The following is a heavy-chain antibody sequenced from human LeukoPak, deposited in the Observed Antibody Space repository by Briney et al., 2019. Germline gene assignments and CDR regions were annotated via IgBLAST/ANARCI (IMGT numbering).Heavy chain of an antibody. V-gene: IGHV3-23*01. CDR1: GFAFSSYA. Sequence: GGSLRLSCAASGFAFSSYAMSWVRQAPGKGLEWVSAISGSGTDAFHADSVKGRFTISRDNSKDTLYLQMNDLRVEDTAVYYCANPRAPDAFDIWGQGTMVTVSS. CDR3: ANPRAPDAFDI. J-gene: IGHJ3*02. CDR2: ISGSGTDA.